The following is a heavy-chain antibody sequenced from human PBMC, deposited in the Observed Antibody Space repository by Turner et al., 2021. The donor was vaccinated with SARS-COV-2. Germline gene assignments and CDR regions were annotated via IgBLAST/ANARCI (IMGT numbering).Heavy chain of an antibody. J-gene: IGHJ4*02. CDR2: LSGTGSST. V-gene: IGHV3-23*01. CDR1: GLSFSSYA. D-gene: IGHD2-8*02. CDR3: AKGGTGNYGVSDY. Sequence: EVQLLESGGDLIQPGGSLTRPCDAPGLSFSSYAMNWVRQAPGKGLEWFSALSGTGSSTFYADSVRGRFTISRDNYKTTLYLQMNSLRVDDTAIYYCAKGGTGNYGVSDYWGQGTLVTVSA.